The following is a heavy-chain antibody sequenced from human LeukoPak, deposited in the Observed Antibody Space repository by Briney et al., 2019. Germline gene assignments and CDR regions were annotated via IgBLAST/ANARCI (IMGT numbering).Heavy chain of an antibody. CDR1: GFTFSSYG. CDR3: ARGQQLAGTAFDY. CDR2: VWYDGINK. Sequence: GGSLRLSCAASGFTFSSYGIHWARQAPGKGLEWVAVVWYDGINKYYADSVKGRFTISRDSSKNTVYLQMNSLRDEDTAVYYCARGQQLAGTAFDYWGQGTLVTVSS. J-gene: IGHJ4*02. D-gene: IGHD6-13*01. V-gene: IGHV3-33*01.